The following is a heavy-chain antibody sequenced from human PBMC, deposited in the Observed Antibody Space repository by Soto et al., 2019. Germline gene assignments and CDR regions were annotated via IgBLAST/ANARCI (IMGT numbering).Heavy chain of an antibody. V-gene: IGHV3-23*01. CDR2: ISGSGGST. D-gene: IGHD6-19*01. J-gene: IGHJ4*02. CDR3: AKEFRTPIGIAVADFDY. CDR1: GFTFSSYA. Sequence: GGSLRLSCAASGFTFSSYAMSWVRQAPGKGLEWVSAISGSGGSTYYADSVKGRFTISRDNSKNTLYLQMNSLRAEDTAVYYCAKEFRTPIGIAVADFDYWGQGTLVTVSS.